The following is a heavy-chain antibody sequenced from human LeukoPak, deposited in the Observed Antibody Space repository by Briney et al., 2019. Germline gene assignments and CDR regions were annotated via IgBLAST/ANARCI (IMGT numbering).Heavy chain of an antibody. CDR1: GFTFSNCA. D-gene: IGHD1-26*01. CDR3: AKGASASRHFDY. Sequence: GGSLRLSCAASGFTFSNCAMNWVRQAPGPGLECVSDISASGGSTNYADAVKGRFTISRDNSKNTLYLQMNSLRAEDAAVYYCAKGASASRHFDYWGQGTLVTVSS. J-gene: IGHJ4*02. V-gene: IGHV3-23*01. CDR2: ISASGGST.